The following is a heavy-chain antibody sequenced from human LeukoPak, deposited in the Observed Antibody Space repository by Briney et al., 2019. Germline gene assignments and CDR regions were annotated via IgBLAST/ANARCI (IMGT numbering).Heavy chain of an antibody. CDR2: IYYSGST. J-gene: IGHJ5*02. V-gene: IGHV4-59*01. CDR3: ARELDGDNWFDP. Sequence: SETLSLTCTVSGGSINSYYWSWIRRPPGKGLEWIGYIYYSGSTNYNPSLKSRITISVDTSKNQFSLRLSSVTAADTAVYYCARELDGDNWFDPWGQGTLVTVSS. CDR1: GGSINSYY. D-gene: IGHD1-1*01.